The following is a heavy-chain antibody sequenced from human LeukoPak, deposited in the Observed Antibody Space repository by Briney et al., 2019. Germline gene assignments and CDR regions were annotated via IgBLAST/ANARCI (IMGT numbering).Heavy chain of an antibody. V-gene: IGHV3-9*03. Sequence: GRSLRLSCAASGFTFDDYAMHWVRQAPGKGLEWVSGISWNSGSSGYADSVKGRFTISRDNAKNSLYLQMNSLRAEDMALYYCARDAAAGRAFDIWGQGTMVTVS. CDR3: ARDAAAGRAFDI. CDR1: GFTFDDYA. D-gene: IGHD6-13*01. J-gene: IGHJ3*02. CDR2: ISWNSGSS.